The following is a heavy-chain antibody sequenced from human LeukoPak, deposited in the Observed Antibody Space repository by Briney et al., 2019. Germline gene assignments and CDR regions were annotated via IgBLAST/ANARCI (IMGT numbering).Heavy chain of an antibody. J-gene: IGHJ3*01. D-gene: IGHD6-25*01. CDR3: VRDTAAAVVVAPDAFDV. Sequence: GGSLRLSCAASGFAFSSYAMSWVRQTPGKGLEWASGIGGSGGTTYFADSVRGRFTISRENSKNTLYLQMGSLRVEDTAVYYCVRDTAAAVVVAPDAFDVWGQGTMVTVSS. V-gene: IGHV3-23*01. CDR2: IGGSGGTT. CDR1: GFAFSSYA.